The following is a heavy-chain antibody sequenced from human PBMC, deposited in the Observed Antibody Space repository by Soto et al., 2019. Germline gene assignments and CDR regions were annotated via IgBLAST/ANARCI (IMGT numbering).Heavy chain of an antibody. CDR3: ARNLRPTRTDAFDI. J-gene: IGHJ3*02. CDR2: IYYSGST. V-gene: IGHV4-59*08. Sequence: PSETMSLTCTVADGSISSYYLSWIRQPPGKGLEWIGYIYYSGSTNYNPSLKSRVTISVDTSKNQFSLKLSSVTAADTAVYYCARNLRPTRTDAFDIWGQGTMVTVSS. D-gene: IGHD1-1*01. CDR1: DGSISSYY.